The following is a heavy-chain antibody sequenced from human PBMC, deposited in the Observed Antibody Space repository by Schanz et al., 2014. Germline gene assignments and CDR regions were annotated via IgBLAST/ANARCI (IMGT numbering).Heavy chain of an antibody. CDR1: GYTFTSYS. V-gene: IGHV1-3*01. J-gene: IGHJ4*02. Sequence: QVQLVKSGAEVKKPGASVKVSCKASGYTFTSYSIHWVRQAPGQGLEWMGWINVGNGNMKYSQKFQGRVTITRDTSARTAYMELTSLRSEDTAVYYCARGGYSSGWYDRDIAHFDYWGQGTLVTVSS. CDR3: ARGGYSSGWYDRDIAHFDY. CDR2: INVGNGNM. D-gene: IGHD6-19*01.